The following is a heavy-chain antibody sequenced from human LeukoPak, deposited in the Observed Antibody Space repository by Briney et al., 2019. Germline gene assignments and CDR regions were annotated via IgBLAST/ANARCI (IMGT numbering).Heavy chain of an antibody. CDR3: ARDLNFYDSSGYYPDY. CDR1: GYTFTSYY. Sequence: APVKVSXKASGYTFTSYYMHWARQAPGRGLEWMGIINPSGGSTSYEQKFQGRVTMTRATSTSTVYMELSSLRSEDTAVYYCARDLNFYDSSGYYPDYWGQGTLVTVSS. J-gene: IGHJ4*02. D-gene: IGHD3-22*01. V-gene: IGHV1-46*01. CDR2: INPSGGST.